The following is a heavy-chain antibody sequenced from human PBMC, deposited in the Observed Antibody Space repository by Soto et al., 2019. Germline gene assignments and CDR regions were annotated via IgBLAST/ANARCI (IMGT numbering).Heavy chain of an antibody. CDR3: AAERSYDFWSGYYDYYYYGMDV. J-gene: IGHJ6*02. V-gene: IGHV1-58*01. Sequence: SVRVSCKASGFTFTSSAVQWVRQARGQRLEWIGWIVVGSGNTNYAQKFQERVTITRDMSTSTAYMELSSLRSEDTAVYYCAAERSYDFWSGYYDYYYYGMDVWGQGTTVTVSS. CDR2: IVVGSGNT. CDR1: GFTFTSSA. D-gene: IGHD3-3*01.